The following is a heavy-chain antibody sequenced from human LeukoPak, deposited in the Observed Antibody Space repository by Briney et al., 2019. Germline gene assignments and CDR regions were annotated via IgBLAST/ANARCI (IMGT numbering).Heavy chain of an antibody. CDR2: INPSGGST. Sequence: EASVTVSCTASGYTFTSYYMHWVRQAPGQGLEWMGIINPSGGSTSYAQKFQGRVTMTRDTSTSTVYMELSSLRSEDTAVYYCATVTAAAGLYYFDYWGQGTLVTVSS. CDR3: ATVTAAAGLYYFDY. CDR1: GYTFTSYY. J-gene: IGHJ4*02. V-gene: IGHV1-46*01. D-gene: IGHD6-13*01.